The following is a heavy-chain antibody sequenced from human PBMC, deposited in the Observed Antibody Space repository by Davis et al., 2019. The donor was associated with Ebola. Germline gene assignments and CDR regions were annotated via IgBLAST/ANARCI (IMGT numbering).Heavy chain of an antibody. V-gene: IGHV3-23*01. Sequence: GESLKLSCAASGFTFSSYAMSWVRQAPGQGLEWVSAISGSGGSTYSADSVKGRFTISRDNSKNTLYLQMNSLRAEDTAVYYCARGLNYYGSGRHQGPFDYWGQGTLVTVSS. CDR2: ISGSGGST. CDR3: ARGLNYYGSGRHQGPFDY. CDR1: GFTFSSYA. J-gene: IGHJ4*02. D-gene: IGHD3-10*01.